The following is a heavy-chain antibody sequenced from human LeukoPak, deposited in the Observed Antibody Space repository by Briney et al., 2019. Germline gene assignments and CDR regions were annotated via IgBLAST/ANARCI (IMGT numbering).Heavy chain of an antibody. Sequence: SETLSLTCTVSGGSLISYYWSWIRQPPGQGLEWIAYIHSSGYTNYNPSLRSRVTISVDTSKNHFSLTVTSVTAADTAVYYCAQRLGPNSGSYDYFDPWDQGTLVTVSS. CDR2: IHSSGYT. CDR1: GGSLISYY. J-gene: IGHJ5*02. D-gene: IGHD1-26*01. V-gene: IGHV4-4*09. CDR3: AQRLGPNSGSYDYFDP.